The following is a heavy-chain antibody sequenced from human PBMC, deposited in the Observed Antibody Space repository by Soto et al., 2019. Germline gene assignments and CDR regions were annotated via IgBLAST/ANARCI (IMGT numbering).Heavy chain of an antibody. J-gene: IGHJ6*02. CDR1: GGSISSGGYY. CDR2: IYYSGST. V-gene: IGHV4-31*03. D-gene: IGHD4-4*01. Sequence: SETLSLTCTVSGGSISSGGYYWSWIRQHPGKGLEWIGYIYYSGSTYYNPSLKSRVTISVDTSKNQFSLKLSSVTAADTAVYYCARLTTPRPGNYYYYYGMDVWGQGTTVTVSS. CDR3: ARLTTPRPGNYYYYYGMDV.